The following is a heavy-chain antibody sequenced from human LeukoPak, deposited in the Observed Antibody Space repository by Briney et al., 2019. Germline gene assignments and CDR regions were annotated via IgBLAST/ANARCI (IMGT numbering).Heavy chain of an antibody. CDR1: GFTFSSYG. V-gene: IGHV3-30*02. Sequence: GGSLRLSCAASGFTFSSYGMHWVRQAPGKGLEWVAFIRYDGSNKYYADSVKGRFTISRDNSKNTLYLQMNSLRAEDTAVYYCAKWPFNDFWSGYLGAWGQGTLVTVSS. CDR2: IRYDGSNK. J-gene: IGHJ5*02. CDR3: AKWPFNDFWSGYLGA. D-gene: IGHD3-3*01.